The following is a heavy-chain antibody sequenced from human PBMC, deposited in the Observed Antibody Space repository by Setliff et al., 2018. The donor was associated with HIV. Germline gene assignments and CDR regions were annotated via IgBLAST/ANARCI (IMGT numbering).Heavy chain of an antibody. D-gene: IGHD3-3*01. J-gene: IGHJ4*02. CDR3: AREFDWSGFFDY. V-gene: IGHV4-59*01. Sequence: KTSETLSLTCTVSGGSIRSNNWSWLRQIPGKGLDWIGYIYYTGSTNYNPSLKSRVTISIDTSKNQFSLKLSSVTAADTAVYYCAREFDWSGFFDYWGQGTLVTVSS. CDR2: IYYTGST. CDR1: GGSIRSNN.